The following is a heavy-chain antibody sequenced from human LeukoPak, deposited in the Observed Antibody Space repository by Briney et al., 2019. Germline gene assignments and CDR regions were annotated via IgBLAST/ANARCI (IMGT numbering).Heavy chain of an antibody. CDR1: GGSISSSSYY. V-gene: IGHV4-39*01. D-gene: IGHD3-22*01. Sequence: SETLSLTCAVSGGSISSSSYYWGWMRQPPGKGLEWIGSIYYSGSTYYNPSPKSRVTISVDTSKNQFSLKLSSVTGADTAVYYCARRVVVITTSPFDYWGEGTLVTVS. CDR3: ARRVVVITTSPFDY. J-gene: IGHJ4*02. CDR2: IYYSGST.